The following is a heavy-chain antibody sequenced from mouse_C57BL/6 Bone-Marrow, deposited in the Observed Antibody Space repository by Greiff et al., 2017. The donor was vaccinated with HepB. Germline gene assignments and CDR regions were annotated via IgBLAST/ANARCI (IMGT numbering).Heavy chain of an antibody. Sequence: VQLQQSGAELVMPGASVKLSCKASGYTFTSYWMHWVKQRPGQGLEWIGEIDPSDSYTNYNQKFKGKSTLTVDKSSSTAYMQLSSLTSEDSAVYYCAREGYSMDYWGQGTSVTVSS. J-gene: IGHJ4*01. D-gene: IGHD2-12*01. V-gene: IGHV1-69*01. CDR1: GYTFTSYW. CDR3: AREGYSMDY. CDR2: IDPSDSYT.